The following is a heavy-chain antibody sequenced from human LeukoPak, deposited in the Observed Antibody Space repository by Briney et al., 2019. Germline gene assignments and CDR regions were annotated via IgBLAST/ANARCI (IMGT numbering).Heavy chain of an antibody. J-gene: IGHJ3*02. Sequence: GGSLRLSCAASGFTFSNYGMHWVRQAPGKGLEWVAFTRFDGSIKYYADSVKGRFTISRDNSKNTLYLQMSSLRAEDTAVFYCAKEEGDAFDIWGQGTMVTVSS. CDR2: TRFDGSIK. CDR3: AKEEGDAFDI. V-gene: IGHV3-30*02. CDR1: GFTFSNYG.